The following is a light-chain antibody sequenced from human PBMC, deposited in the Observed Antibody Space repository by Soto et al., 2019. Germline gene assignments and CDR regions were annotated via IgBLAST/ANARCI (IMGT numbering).Light chain of an antibody. CDR1: QSVSSY. CDR2: DAS. J-gene: IGKJ3*01. CDR3: QQRSNWPLT. V-gene: IGKV3-11*01. Sequence: EIVLTQSPATLSLSPGERATLSCRASQSVSSYLAWYQQKPGQAPRLLIYDASNRATVIPARFSGSGSGTDYTLTSTSLEPEDFAVYYCQQRSNWPLTFGPGTKVDIK.